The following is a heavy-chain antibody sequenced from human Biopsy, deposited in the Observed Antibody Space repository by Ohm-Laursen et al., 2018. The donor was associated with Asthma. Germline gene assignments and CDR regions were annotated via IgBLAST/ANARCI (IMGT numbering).Heavy chain of an antibody. CDR3: ARGYSGSDRIVYYYSGLEV. CDR1: GYTFTSYY. Sequence: SVKVSCKASGYTFTSYYIHWVRQAPGQGLEWMGGLIPVLGTPDHAQMFEGRVTITADESTSTAYMELSSLSSEDTAAYYCARGYSGSDRIVYYYSGLEVWGQGTTVTVSS. CDR2: LIPVLGTP. J-gene: IGHJ6*02. D-gene: IGHD5-12*01. V-gene: IGHV1-69*13.